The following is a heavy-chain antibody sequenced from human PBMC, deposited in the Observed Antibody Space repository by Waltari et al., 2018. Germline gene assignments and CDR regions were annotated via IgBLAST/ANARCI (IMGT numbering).Heavy chain of an antibody. J-gene: IGHJ4*02. D-gene: IGHD2-15*01. CDR2: IKEDGGRK. CDR1: GFTLSLYW. V-gene: IGHV3-7*01. Sequence: DVQLVESGGGLVQPGGSLRLSCAASGFTLSLYWMGWVRQAPGKGLEWVAGIKEDGGRKDYVDSVKGRFTISRDNAKSTLYLQMNSLRAEDTAVFYCVRNRGWQQFDFWGQGTLVTVSS. CDR3: VRNRGWQQFDF.